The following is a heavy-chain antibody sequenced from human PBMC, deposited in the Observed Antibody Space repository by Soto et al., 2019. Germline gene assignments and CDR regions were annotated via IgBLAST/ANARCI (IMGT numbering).Heavy chain of an antibody. D-gene: IGHD6-19*01. J-gene: IGHJ6*04. CDR3: AGSTVAEYFCYYGMDV. V-gene: IGHV5-51*01. CDR2: IYPGDSDT. Sequence: GESLKISCKGSGYSFTSYWIGWVRQMPGKGLEWMGIIYPGDSDTRYSPSFQGQVTISADKSISTAYLQWSSLKASDTAMFYCAGSTVAEYFCYYGMDVWGKGTTVTVSS. CDR1: GYSFTSYW.